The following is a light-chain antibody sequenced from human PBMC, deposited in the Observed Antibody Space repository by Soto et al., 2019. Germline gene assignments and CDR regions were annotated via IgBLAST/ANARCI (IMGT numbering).Light chain of an antibody. J-gene: IGLJ2*01. Sequence: QSALTQPASVSGSPGQSITISCTGTHSDVGGYNYVSWYQQYPGKAPKLMIYDVNNRPSGVSNRFSGSKSGNTASLTISGLQAEDEADYYCSSYTNSQTVVFGGGTQLTVL. CDR1: HSDVGGYNY. V-gene: IGLV2-14*01. CDR2: DVN. CDR3: SSYTNSQTVV.